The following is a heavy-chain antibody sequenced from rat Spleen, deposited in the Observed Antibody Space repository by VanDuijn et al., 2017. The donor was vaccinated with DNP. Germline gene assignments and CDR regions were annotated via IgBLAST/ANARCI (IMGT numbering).Heavy chain of an antibody. Sequence: VQLVESGGGLVQPGNSLKLSCAASGFTFSDYAMAWVRQPPGKGLEWIGAIWSGGSTDYNSALKSRLSISRDTYKSQVLLKMNSLQTEDSAMYFCARFGTVMEVIAGQYAMDAWGQGTSVTVSS. CDR2: IWSGGST. CDR1: GFTFSDYA. V-gene: IGHV2-15*01. J-gene: IGHJ4*01. D-gene: IGHD1-12*02. CDR3: ARFGTVMEVIAGQYAMDA.